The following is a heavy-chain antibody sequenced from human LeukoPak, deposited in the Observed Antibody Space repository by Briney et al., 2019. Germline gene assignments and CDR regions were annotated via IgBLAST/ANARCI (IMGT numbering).Heavy chain of an antibody. CDR3: ARARGFYYYYGMDV. CDR2: IYYSGST. Sequence: SETLSLTCTVSGGSISSSSYYWGWIRQPPGKGLEWIGSIYYSGSTYYNPSLKSRVTISVDTSKNQFSLKLSSVTAADTAVYYCARARGFYYYYGMDVWGQGTMVTVSS. V-gene: IGHV4-39*01. D-gene: IGHD3-22*01. J-gene: IGHJ6*02. CDR1: GGSISSSSYY.